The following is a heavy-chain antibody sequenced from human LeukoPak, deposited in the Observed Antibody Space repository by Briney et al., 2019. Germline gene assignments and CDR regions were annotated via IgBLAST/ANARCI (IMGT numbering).Heavy chain of an antibody. D-gene: IGHD5-18*01. CDR2: IRTKVNNYAT. Sequence: TGGSLKLSCAASGFTFSDSAMHWVRQASGKGLEWVGRIRTKVNNYATTYAASVKGRFTISRDDSKNTAYLQMNSLKTEDTAVYYCTRDYVDTAMVTYDYWGQGTLVTVSS. CDR3: TRDYVDTAMVTYDY. V-gene: IGHV3-73*01. CDR1: GFTFSDSA. J-gene: IGHJ4*02.